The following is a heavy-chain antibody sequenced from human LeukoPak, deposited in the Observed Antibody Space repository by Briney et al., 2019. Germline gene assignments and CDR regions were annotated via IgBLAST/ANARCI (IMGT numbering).Heavy chain of an antibody. Sequence: SETLSLTCTVSGGSINSGSYYWSWIRQPAGRGLEWIGRISSSGSTNYNPSPKSRVTMSVDRSKNQISLMLYSVTAADTAVYFCTRDSSGYDWFYDYWGQGTLVTVSS. CDR3: TRDSSGYDWFYDY. CDR2: ISSSGST. J-gene: IGHJ4*02. D-gene: IGHD5-12*01. V-gene: IGHV4-61*02. CDR1: GGSINSGSYY.